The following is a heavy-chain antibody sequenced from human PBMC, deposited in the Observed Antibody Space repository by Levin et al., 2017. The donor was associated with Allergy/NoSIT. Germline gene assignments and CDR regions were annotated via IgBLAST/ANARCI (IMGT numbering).Heavy chain of an antibody. Sequence: PEASVKVSCKASGYTFTSYAMHWVRQAPGQRLEWMGWVNAGNGNTKYSQKFQGRVTITRDTSASTAYMELSSLRSEDTAVYYCARAGGYCSSTSCYASFRLLPPLGYWGQGTLVTVSS. CDR1: GYTFTSYA. CDR3: ARAGGYCSSTSCYASFRLLPPLGY. V-gene: IGHV1-3*01. J-gene: IGHJ4*02. D-gene: IGHD2-2*01. CDR2: VNAGNGNT.